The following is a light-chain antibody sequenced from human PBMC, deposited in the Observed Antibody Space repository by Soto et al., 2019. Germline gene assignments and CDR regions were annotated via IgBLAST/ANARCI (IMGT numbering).Light chain of an antibody. CDR1: QYIATSY. CDR3: QQYGSSPQT. J-gene: IGKJ1*01. Sequence: EIVLTQSPGTLSLSPGEGATLSCRSSQYIATSYLAWYQQKPGQAPRLLIYDASTRATGIPDRFSGSGSGTDFTLTISRLEPEDFAVYYCQQYGSSPQTFGQGTKVDIK. CDR2: DAS. V-gene: IGKV3-20*01.